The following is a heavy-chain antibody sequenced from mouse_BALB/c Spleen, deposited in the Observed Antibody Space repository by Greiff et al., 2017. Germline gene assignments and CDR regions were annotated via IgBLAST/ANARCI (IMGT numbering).Heavy chain of an antibody. J-gene: IGHJ4*01. CDR2: ISSGSSTI. CDR1: GFTFSSFG. V-gene: IGHV5-17*02. Sequence: EVNLVESGGGLVQPGGSRKLSCAASGFTFSSFGMHWVRQAPEKGLEWVAYISSGSSTIYYADTVKGRFTISRDNPKNTLFLQMTSLRSEDTAMYYCAREDYYAMDYWGQGTSVTVSS. CDR3: AREDYYAMDY.